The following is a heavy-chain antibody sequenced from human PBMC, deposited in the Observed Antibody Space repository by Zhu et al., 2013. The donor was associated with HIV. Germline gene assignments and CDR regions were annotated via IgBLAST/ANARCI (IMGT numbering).Heavy chain of an antibody. CDR2: IIPITGTA. J-gene: IGHJ4*02. Sequence: VQLVQSGAEVKKPGSSVKVSCKASGGTFSSYAITWVRQAPGQGLEWMGGIIPITGTANYAQKFQGRVTITADESTSTAYTELSSLRSEDTAVYYCARDLGYSYGPKYFDYWGQGTLVTVSS. CDR3: ARDLGYSYGPKYFDY. V-gene: IGHV1-69*01. D-gene: IGHD5-18*01. CDR1: GGTFSSYA.